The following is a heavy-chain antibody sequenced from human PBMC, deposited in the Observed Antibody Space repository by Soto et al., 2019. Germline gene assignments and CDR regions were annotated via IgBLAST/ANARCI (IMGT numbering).Heavy chain of an antibody. CDR2: INAGNGKT. V-gene: IGHV1-3*03. D-gene: IGHD3-22*01. Sequence: GASVKVSCKASGYTFTKYVVHWVRQAPGQRLEWMGWINAGNGKTKYSQKFQGRVAITRDTSASTAYMDLSSLRAEDMAVYYCARGGAGYYYHSSGYYYDYWGQGTLVTVS. CDR1: GYTFTKYV. J-gene: IGHJ4*02. CDR3: ARGGAGYYYHSSGYYYDY.